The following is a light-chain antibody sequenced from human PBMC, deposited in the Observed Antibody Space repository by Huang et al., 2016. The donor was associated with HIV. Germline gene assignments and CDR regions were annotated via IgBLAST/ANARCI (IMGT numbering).Light chain of an antibody. CDR3: QQYHDYSCLT. J-gene: IGKJ4*01. CDR2: KGS. V-gene: IGKV1-5*03. Sequence: EIQMTQSPSTLSASVGDRVTITCRASQSITRWLAWYQQRPGKAPRLLIYKGSVLESGVPSRFSGSGSATDFTLTISSLEPEDFATYYCQQYHDYSCLTFGGGTRVEI. CDR1: QSITRW.